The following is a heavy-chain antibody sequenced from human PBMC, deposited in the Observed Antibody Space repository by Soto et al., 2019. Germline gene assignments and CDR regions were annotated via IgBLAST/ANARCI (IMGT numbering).Heavy chain of an antibody. CDR1: GFTFSSYA. D-gene: IGHD3-10*01. V-gene: IGHV3-23*01. J-gene: IGHJ5*01. CDR2: ISGSGGDT. Sequence: GGSLRLSCAASGFTFSSYAMTWVRQAPGKGLEWVSAISGSGGDTYYADSVKGRFTISRDNSKNTLYLQMNSLRVEDTAVYYCVRGQSSFDSWGQGTLVTGSS. CDR3: VRGQSSFDS.